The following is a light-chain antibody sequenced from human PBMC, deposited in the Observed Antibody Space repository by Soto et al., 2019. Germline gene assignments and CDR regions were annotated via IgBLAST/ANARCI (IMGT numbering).Light chain of an antibody. CDR3: QQHDNWPLT. V-gene: IGKV3-15*01. CDR2: GAS. CDR1: QSVSSN. Sequence: EIVMTQSPATLSVSRVXRXXVXXGASQSVSSNLAWYQQKPGQAPRLLIYGASTRATGIPARFSGSGSGTEFTLTISSLQSEDFAVYYCQQHDNWPLTFGGGTKVDIK. J-gene: IGKJ4*01.